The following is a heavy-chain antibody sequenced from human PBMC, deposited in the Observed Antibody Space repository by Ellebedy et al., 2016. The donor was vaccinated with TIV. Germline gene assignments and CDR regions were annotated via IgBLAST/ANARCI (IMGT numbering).Heavy chain of an antibody. CDR3: ASNYGYGVPVDF. CDR2: IYPGDSNT. V-gene: IGHV5-51*01. Sequence: GESLKISCRGSGYKLTNYWIGWVRQMPGKGLEWIGIIYPGDSNTMYSPSFQGQVTISADKSVSTAYLQWTSLQASDTALYFCASNYGYGVPVDFWGQGTLVIVSS. J-gene: IGHJ4*02. CDR1: GYKLTNYW. D-gene: IGHD5-18*01.